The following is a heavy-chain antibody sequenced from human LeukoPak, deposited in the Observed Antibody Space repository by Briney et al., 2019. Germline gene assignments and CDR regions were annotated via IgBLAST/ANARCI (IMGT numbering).Heavy chain of an antibody. CDR3: AREEIVVVPRGYYFDY. Sequence: ASVKVSCRASGYTFTSYGISRVRQAPGQGLEWMGWISAYNGNTNYAQKLQGRVTMTTDTSTSTAYMELRSLRSDDTAVYYCAREEIVVVPRGYYFDYWGQGTLVTVSS. CDR1: GYTFTSYG. D-gene: IGHD3-22*01. V-gene: IGHV1-18*01. J-gene: IGHJ4*02. CDR2: ISAYNGNT.